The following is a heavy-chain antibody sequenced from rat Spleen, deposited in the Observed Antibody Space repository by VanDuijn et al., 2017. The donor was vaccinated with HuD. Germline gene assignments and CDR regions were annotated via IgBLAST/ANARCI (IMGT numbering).Heavy chain of an antibody. CDR2: ISSDGNL. CDR3: ARHYYSGDYFDY. V-gene: IGHV5-29*01. D-gene: IGHD1-1*01. J-gene: IGHJ2*01. CDR1: GFTFSDYY. Sequence: EVQLVESDGGLVQPGRSLKLSCAASGFTFSDYYMAWVRQAPTKGLEWVATISSDGNLYYPDSMKGRFTISRDNAQNTLYLQINSLRSEDTATYYCARHYYSGDYFDYWGQGVMVTVSS.